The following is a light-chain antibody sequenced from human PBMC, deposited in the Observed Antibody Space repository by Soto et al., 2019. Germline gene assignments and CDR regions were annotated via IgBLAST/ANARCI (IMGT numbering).Light chain of an antibody. J-gene: IGKJ4*02. V-gene: IGKV3-15*01. CDR3: QQYNNWPPLT. CDR1: LSVSCN. CDR2: GAS. Sequence: EIVMTQSPATLSVSPGERVTLSCRASLSVSCNLGWYQQKPGQAPRLLIYGASTRATGIPDRFSGSGSGTQFTLTISSLQSEDFGIYYCQQYNNWPPLTFGGGTKVDIK.